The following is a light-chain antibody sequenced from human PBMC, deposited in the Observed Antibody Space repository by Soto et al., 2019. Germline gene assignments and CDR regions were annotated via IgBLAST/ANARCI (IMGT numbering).Light chain of an antibody. CDR1: SSDVGGYNY. CDR3: NSYTSSNTPV. J-gene: IGLJ3*02. V-gene: IGLV2-14*01. Sequence: QSALTQPASVSGSPGQSITISCTGTSSDVGGYNYVSWYQQHPGKAPKLMIYEVNNRPSGVSNRFSGSKSGNTASLTISGLQAEDEADYYCNSYTSSNTPVFGGGTKVTVL. CDR2: EVN.